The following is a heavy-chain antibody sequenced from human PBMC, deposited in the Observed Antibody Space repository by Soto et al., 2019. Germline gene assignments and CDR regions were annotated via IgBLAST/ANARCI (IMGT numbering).Heavy chain of an antibody. D-gene: IGHD4-17*01. CDR1: GASINTGGFY. CDR2: GSHTGSR. J-gene: IGHJ4*02. CDR3: ARVKVTTESFDS. V-gene: IGHV4-31*03. Sequence: PSETLSLTCSVSGASINTGGFYWSWVRQFPGKGLDWIGYGSHTGSRYLNPSLRSRITISLDTPNNQFSLRLTSVTAADTAVYYCARVKVTTESFDSWGQGSLVTVPQ.